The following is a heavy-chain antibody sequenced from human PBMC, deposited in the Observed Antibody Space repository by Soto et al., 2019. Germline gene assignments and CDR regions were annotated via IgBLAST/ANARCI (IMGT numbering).Heavy chain of an antibody. D-gene: IGHD2-15*01. J-gene: IGHJ4*02. CDR1: GFTFSSYA. CDR3: AKGTGYCSGGSCYFQYYFDY. CDR2: ISGSGGST. Sequence: EVQLLESGGGLVQPGGSLRLSCAASGFTFSSYAMSWVRQAPGKGPEWVSAISGSGGSTYYADSVKGRFTISRDNSKNTLYLQMNSLRAEDTAVYYCAKGTGYCSGGSCYFQYYFDYWGQGTLVTVSS. V-gene: IGHV3-23*01.